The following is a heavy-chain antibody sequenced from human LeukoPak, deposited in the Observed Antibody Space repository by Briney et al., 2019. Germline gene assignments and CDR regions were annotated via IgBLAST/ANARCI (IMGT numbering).Heavy chain of an antibody. Sequence: PSETLSLTCAVYGGSFSGYYWSWIRQPPGKGLEWIGEINHSGSTNYNPSLKSRVTISVDTSKNQFSLKLSSVTAADTAVYYCARYLRAYSSRHPNWFDPRGQGTLVTVSS. D-gene: IGHD6-13*01. V-gene: IGHV4-34*01. CDR1: GGSFSGYY. CDR3: ARYLRAYSSRHPNWFDP. CDR2: INHSGST. J-gene: IGHJ5*02.